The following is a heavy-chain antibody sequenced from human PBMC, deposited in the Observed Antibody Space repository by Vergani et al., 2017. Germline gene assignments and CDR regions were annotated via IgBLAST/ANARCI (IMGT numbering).Heavy chain of an antibody. CDR3: AKDSSGYHYYYYGMDV. V-gene: IGHV3-9*01. CDR2: ISWNSGSI. Sequence: EVQLLESGGGLVQPGGSLRLSCAASGFTLSSYAMSWVRQAPGKGLEWVSAISWNSGSIGYADSVKGRFTISRDNAKNSLYLQMNSLRAEDTALYYCAKDSSGYHYYYYGMDVWGQGTTVTVSS. CDR1: GFTLSSYA. D-gene: IGHD3-22*01. J-gene: IGHJ6*02.